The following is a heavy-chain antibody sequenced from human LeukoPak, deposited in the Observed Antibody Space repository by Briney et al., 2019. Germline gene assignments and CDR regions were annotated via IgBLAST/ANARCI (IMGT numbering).Heavy chain of an antibody. CDR1: GFTFSSYA. CDR3: AKDKYCTNGICYFDY. J-gene: IGHJ4*02. CDR2: ISGSGGTT. Sequence: GGSLRLSCAASGFTFSSYAMSWVRQAPGKGLEWVPGISGSGGTTYYADSVKGRFTISRDKSKNTLYLQMDSLRAEDTAVYYCAKDKYCTNGICYFDYWGQGTLVTVSS. V-gene: IGHV3-23*01. D-gene: IGHD2-8*01.